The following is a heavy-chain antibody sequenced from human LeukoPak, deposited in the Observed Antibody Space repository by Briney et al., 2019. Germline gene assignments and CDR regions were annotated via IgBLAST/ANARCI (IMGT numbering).Heavy chain of an antibody. J-gene: IGHJ4*02. CDR2: IYYSGST. V-gene: IGHV4-39*06. Sequence: SETLSLTCTVSGDSISSSSYYGGWVRQPPGKGLEWLGSIYYSGSTYYNPSLKSRVTISLDTSKNQFPLKLSLVAAADTVVYYCARVSSSSHPNLDYWGQGTLVTVSS. CDR3: ARVSSSSHPNLDY. CDR1: GDSISSSSYY. D-gene: IGHD6-6*01.